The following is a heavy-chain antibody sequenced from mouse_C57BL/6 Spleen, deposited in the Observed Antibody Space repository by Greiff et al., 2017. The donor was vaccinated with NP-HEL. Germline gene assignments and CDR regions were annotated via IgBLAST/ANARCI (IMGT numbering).Heavy chain of an antibody. CDR2: IDPSDSYT. CDR1: GYTFTSYW. V-gene: IGHV1-69*01. J-gene: IGHJ4*01. D-gene: IGHD1-1*01. CDR3: ARSGLLTTVVEAYYAMDY. Sequence: QVQLQQAGAELVMPGASVKLSCKASGYTFTSYWMHWVKQRPGQGLEWIGEIDPSDSYTNYNQKFKGKSTLTVDKSSSTAYMQLSSLTSEDSAVYYCARSGLLTTVVEAYYAMDYWGQGTSVTVSS.